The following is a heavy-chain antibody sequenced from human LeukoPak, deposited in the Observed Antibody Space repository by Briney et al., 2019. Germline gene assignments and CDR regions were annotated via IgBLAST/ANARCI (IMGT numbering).Heavy chain of an antibody. V-gene: IGHV3-23*01. CDR2: ISGTGSRT. CDR1: GFTFSSYA. J-gene: IGHJ6*02. D-gene: IGHD3-9*01. CDR3: AKGLTGYSNYGMDV. Sequence: PGGSLRLSCAASGFTFSSYAMNWVRQAPGEGLEWVSAISGTGSRTYYADSVKGRFTISRDNSKNTLYLQMKSLRVEHTARYYCAKGLTGYSNYGMDVWGQGTTVTASS.